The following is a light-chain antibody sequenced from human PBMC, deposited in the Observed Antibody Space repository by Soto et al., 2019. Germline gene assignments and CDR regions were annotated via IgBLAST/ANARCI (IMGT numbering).Light chain of an antibody. J-gene: IGLJ3*02. V-gene: IGLV2-14*01. CDR2: EVD. CDR1: SSDVGGYNF. Sequence: QPVLTQPASVSGSPGQSITISCTGTSSDVGGYNFVSWYQQYPGKAPKLIIYEVDSRPSGVSNRFSGSKSGNTASLTISGLRAEDEADYYCSSWTSRTTQVLGGGTKLTVL. CDR3: SSWTSRTTQV.